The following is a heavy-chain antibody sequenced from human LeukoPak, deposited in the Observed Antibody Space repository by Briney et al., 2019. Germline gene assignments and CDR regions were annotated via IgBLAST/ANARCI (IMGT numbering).Heavy chain of an antibody. V-gene: IGHV3-20*04. J-gene: IGHJ3*02. CDR2: INWNGGST. D-gene: IGHD3-3*01. CDR3: ARARITIFGVVIRDAFDI. Sequence: GGSLRLSCAASGSTFDDYGMSWVRQTPGKGLEWVSGINWNGGSTGYADSVKGRFTISRDNAKNSLYLQMNSLRAEDTAFYYCARARITIFGVVIRDAFDIWGRGTMVTVSS. CDR1: GSTFDDYG.